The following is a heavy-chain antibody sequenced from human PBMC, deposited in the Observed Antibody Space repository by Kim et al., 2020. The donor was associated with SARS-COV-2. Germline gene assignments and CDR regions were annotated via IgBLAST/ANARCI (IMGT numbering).Heavy chain of an antibody. J-gene: IGHJ5*02. V-gene: IGHV4-34*01. CDR2: INHSGST. Sequence: SETLSLTCAVYGGSFSGYYWSWIRQPPGKGLEWIGEINHSGSTNYNPSLKSRVTISVDTSKNQFSLKLSSVTAADTAVYYCARGPFLRAWGQGTLVTVSS. CDR1: GGSFSGYY. CDR3: ARGPFLRA.